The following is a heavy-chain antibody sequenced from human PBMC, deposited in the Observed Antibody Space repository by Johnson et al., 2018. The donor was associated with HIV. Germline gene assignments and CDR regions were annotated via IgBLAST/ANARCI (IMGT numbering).Heavy chain of an antibody. CDR1: GFTFRNHW. J-gene: IGHJ3*02. D-gene: IGHD4-23*01. CDR2: ISYDGSNK. Sequence: QMQLVESGGGVVQPGRSLRLSCAASGFTFRNHWMSWVRQAPGQGLEWVVVISYDGSNKYFADSVKGRFNISRDNSKNSLYLQMNSLRAEDTALYYCARDKDYGGNHDAFCIWGQGTMVTVSS. CDR3: ARDKDYGGNHDAFCI. V-gene: IGHV3-30*03.